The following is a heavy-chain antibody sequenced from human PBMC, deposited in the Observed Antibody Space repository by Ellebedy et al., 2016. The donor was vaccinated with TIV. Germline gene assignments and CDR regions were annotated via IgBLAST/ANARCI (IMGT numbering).Heavy chain of an antibody. D-gene: IGHD6-13*01. CDR2: IYPGASDT. CDR3: ARHVASRRWSFFDY. CDR1: GSSFTSLW. Sequence: GESLKISCKGFGSSFTSLWIGWVRQMPGKGLEWIGIIYPGASDTYYSPSFQGQVTISADKSINTAYLQWSSLKASDTAMYYCARHVASRRWSFFDYWGQGTLVTVSS. J-gene: IGHJ4*02. V-gene: IGHV5-51*01.